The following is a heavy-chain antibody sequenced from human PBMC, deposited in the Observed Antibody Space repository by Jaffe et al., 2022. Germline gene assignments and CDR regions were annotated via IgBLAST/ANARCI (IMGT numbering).Heavy chain of an antibody. CDR2: IYYSGST. D-gene: IGHD6-19*01. Sequence: QLQLQESGPGLVKPSETLSLTCTVSGGSISSSSYYWGWIRQPPGKGLEWIGSIYYSGSTYYNPSLKSRVTISVDTSKNQFSLKLSSVTAADTAVYYCASSELVAVAGTGAFDIWGQGTMVTVSS. J-gene: IGHJ3*02. V-gene: IGHV4-39*01. CDR3: ASSELVAVAGTGAFDI. CDR1: GGSISSSSYY.